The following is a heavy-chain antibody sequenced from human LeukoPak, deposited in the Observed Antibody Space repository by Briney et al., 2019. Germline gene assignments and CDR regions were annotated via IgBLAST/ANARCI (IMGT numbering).Heavy chain of an antibody. CDR2: IYSGGST. Sequence: GGSLRLSCAASGFTVSSNYMSWVRQAPGKGLEWVSVIYSGGSTYYADSVKGRFTISRDNAKNTLYLQMNSLRAEDTAVYYCARDSGRDGYNLDYFDYWGQGTLVTVSS. J-gene: IGHJ4*02. CDR3: ARDSGRDGYNLDYFDY. CDR1: GFTVSSNY. D-gene: IGHD5-24*01. V-gene: IGHV3-66*01.